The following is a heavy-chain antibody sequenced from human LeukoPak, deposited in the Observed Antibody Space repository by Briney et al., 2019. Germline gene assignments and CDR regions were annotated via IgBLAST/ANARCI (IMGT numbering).Heavy chain of an antibody. CDR2: VFNNGGT. CDR1: GGSLGSYH. V-gene: IGHV4-59*01. CDR3: VASYGGYVLDY. Sequence: SETLSLTCSVSGGSLGSYHWNWIRQPSGKGLEWIGIVFNNGGTKHNPSLKSRVAISVDTSKNQFALKLSSVTAADTAVYYCVASYGGYVLDYWGQGALVIVSS. D-gene: IGHD5-12*01. J-gene: IGHJ4*02.